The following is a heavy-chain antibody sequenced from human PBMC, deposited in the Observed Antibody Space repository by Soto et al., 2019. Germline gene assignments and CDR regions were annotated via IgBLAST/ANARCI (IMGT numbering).Heavy chain of an antibody. V-gene: IGHV1-69*13. CDR1: GGTFSSYG. J-gene: IGHJ4*02. CDR3: ARFVGVTTLSYLDF. D-gene: IGHD3-16*01. Sequence: ASVKVSCKAAGGTFSSYGISWVRQAPGQGLEWMGGIIPMFGTATHTQNFQGRLTITADESTSTAYMELSSLRSEDTAVYFCARFVGVTTLSYLDFWCQGTLVTVSS. CDR2: IIPMFGTA.